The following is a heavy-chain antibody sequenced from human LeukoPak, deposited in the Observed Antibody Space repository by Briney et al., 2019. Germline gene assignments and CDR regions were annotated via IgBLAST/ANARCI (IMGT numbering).Heavy chain of an antibody. CDR1: GYTFTRYG. CDR3: ARTYSAYFSFSEFDH. V-gene: IGHV1-18*01. CDR2: ISAYNGDT. J-gene: IGHJ4*02. D-gene: IGHD2-15*01. Sequence: ASVKVSFKASGYTFTRYGFTWVRQAPGQGLEWMGWISAYNGDTDYPQEVQGRVTLTTDTSTTTAYMELRNLRSDDTAVYYCARTYSAYFSFSEFDHWGQGTTVTVSS.